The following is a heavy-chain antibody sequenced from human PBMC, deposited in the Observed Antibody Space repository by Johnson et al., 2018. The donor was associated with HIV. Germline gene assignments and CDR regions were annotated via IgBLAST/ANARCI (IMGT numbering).Heavy chain of an antibody. J-gene: IGHJ3*02. CDR3: ARGTVCGGDCYSRAFDI. CDR2: ISYDGSNK. Sequence: QVQLVESGGGVVQPGRSLRLSCAASGFTFSSYAMHWVRQAPGKGLEWVAVISYDGSNKYYADSVKGRFPISIDNSKNTLYLQMGSLRAEDMAVYYCARGTVCGGDCYSRAFDIWGQGTMVTVSS. CDR1: GFTFSSYA. V-gene: IGHV3-30*14. D-gene: IGHD2-21*02.